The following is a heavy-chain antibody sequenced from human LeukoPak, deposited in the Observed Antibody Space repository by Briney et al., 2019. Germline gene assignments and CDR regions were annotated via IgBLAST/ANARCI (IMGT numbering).Heavy chain of an antibody. Sequence: PSETLSLTCAVYGGSFSGYYWSWIRQPPGKGLEWIGEINHSGSTNYNPSLKSRVTISVDTSKNQFSLKLSSVTAADTAVYYCARGLMLFTSHYYFDYWGQGTLVTVSS. D-gene: IGHD5/OR15-5a*01. CDR1: GGSFSGYY. V-gene: IGHV4-34*01. J-gene: IGHJ4*02. CDR3: ARGLMLFTSHYYFDY. CDR2: INHSGST.